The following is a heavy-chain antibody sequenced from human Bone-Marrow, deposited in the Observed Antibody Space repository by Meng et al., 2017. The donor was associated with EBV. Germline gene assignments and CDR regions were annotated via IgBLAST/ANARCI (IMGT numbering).Heavy chain of an antibody. CDR2: ISGSGGST. V-gene: IGHV3-23*01. J-gene: IGHJ4*02. Sequence: VALLGSGGGLVQPGGSFGLSCAASGFTFSSDGMGWVRQAPGKGLEWVSGISGSGGSTYYADSVKGRFTISRDNSKNTLYLQMNSLRAEDTAVYYCAKDQTTMIVVVHYWGQGTLVTVSS. CDR1: GFTFSSDG. D-gene: IGHD3-22*01. CDR3: AKDQTTMIVVVHY.